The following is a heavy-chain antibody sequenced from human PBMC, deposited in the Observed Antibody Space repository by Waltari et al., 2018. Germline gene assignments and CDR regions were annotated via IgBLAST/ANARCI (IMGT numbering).Heavy chain of an antibody. D-gene: IGHD3-22*01. CDR2: LTGDGNYA. V-gene: IGHV3-23*01. Sequence: LESGGGLGHPGGSLTLSCRGSEFTFRSFSMGWVRQAPGKGLEWVSALTGDGNYADSADSVKGRFTISRDNSRDTLYLQMNSLRAEDTAVYYCAKRKYVSSGYFDYWGQGTLVTVSS. CDR1: EFTFRSFS. J-gene: IGHJ4*02. CDR3: AKRKYVSSGYFDY.